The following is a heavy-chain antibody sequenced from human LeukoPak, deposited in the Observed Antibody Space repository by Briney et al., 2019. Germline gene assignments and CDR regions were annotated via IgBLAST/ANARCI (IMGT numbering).Heavy chain of an antibody. J-gene: IGHJ4*02. D-gene: IGHD3-10*01. V-gene: IGHV3-33*01. CDR3: ARDMVDGSKSRAGYFDY. Sequence: GGSLRLSCAASGFTFSRYGMHWVRQAPGKGLKWVAVIWYDGSNKYYADSVKGRFTISRDNSKNTLYLQMNSLRAEDTAVYYCARDMVDGSKSRAGYFDYWGQGTLVTVSS. CDR1: GFTFSRYG. CDR2: IWYDGSNK.